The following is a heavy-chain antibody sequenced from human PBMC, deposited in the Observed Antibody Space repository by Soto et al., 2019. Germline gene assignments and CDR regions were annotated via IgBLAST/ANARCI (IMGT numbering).Heavy chain of an antibody. CDR2: IIPLFGTP. Sequence: QVQLVQSGAEVKKPGSSVKVSCKASGGIFSTYAISWXXXAXGQGLEWMGGIIPLFGTPNYAQRFQGRVTITADESTSTAYMELSRLRSEDTAVYYCARDRDDYGSGNYYNRIDFWGQGTLVTVSS. V-gene: IGHV1-69*01. D-gene: IGHD3-10*01. CDR3: ARDRDDYGSGNYYNRIDF. CDR1: GGIFSTYA. J-gene: IGHJ4*02.